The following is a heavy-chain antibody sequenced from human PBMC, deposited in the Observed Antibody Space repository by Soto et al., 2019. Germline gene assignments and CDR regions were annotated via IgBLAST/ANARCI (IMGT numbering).Heavy chain of an antibody. CDR1: GGTFSSYA. V-gene: IGHV1-69*06. D-gene: IGHD6-13*01. Sequence: SVKVSCKASGGTFSSYAISWVRQAPGQGLEWMGGIIPIFGTANYAQKFQGRVTITADKSTSTAYMELSSLRSEGTAVYYCARDSGGSSWYNWFDPWGQGTLVTVSS. J-gene: IGHJ5*02. CDR3: ARDSGGSSWYNWFDP. CDR2: IIPIFGTA.